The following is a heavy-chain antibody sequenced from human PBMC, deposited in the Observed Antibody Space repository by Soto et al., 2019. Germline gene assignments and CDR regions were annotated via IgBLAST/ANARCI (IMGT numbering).Heavy chain of an antibody. J-gene: IGHJ5*02. V-gene: IGHV1-69*12. CDR3: ASQYCSGGSCYSEVGWFDP. Sequence: QVQLVQSGAEVKKPGSSVKVSCKASGGTFSSYAISWVRQAPGQGLEWMGGIIPIFGTANYAQKFQGRVTITADESTSTAYMELSSLRSEDTAVYYCASQYCSGGSCYSEVGWFDPWGQGTLVTVSS. CDR2: IIPIFGTA. D-gene: IGHD2-15*01. CDR1: GGTFSSYA.